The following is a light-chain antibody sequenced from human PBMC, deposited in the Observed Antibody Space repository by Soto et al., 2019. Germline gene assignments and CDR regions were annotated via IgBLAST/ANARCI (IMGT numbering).Light chain of an antibody. CDR2: STS. Sequence: QAVVTQPPSASGTPGQRFTLSCSGSSSNIGSKTANWYQQFPGTAPKLLIYSTSRRPSGIPERFSGSKSGTSASLAISDLQSEDEAEYYCSAWDDSLNAWVFGGGTKLTVL. V-gene: IGLV1-44*01. CDR1: SSNIGSKT. J-gene: IGLJ3*02. CDR3: SAWDDSLNAWV.